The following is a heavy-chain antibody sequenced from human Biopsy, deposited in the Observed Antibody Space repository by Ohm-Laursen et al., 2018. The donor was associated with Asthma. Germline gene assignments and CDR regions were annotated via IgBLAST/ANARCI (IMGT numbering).Heavy chain of an antibody. J-gene: IGHJ6*02. V-gene: IGHV3-30*04. CDR3: ARGGLRYYEYYGMDV. D-gene: IGHD2-21*02. CDR2: ISYDGRNT. CDR1: GFAVSRDH. Sequence: SLRLSCSATGFAVSRDHMFWVRQAPGKGLEWVTIISYDGRNTYYADSVEGRFTISRDNSKNTLFLQMSSLRPEDTAVYYCARGGLRYYEYYGMDVWGQGTTVTVSS.